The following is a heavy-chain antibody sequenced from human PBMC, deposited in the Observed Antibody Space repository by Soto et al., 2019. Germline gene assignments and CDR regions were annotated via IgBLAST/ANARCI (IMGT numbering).Heavy chain of an antibody. CDR1: GFTFSSYG. CDR2: IWYDGSNK. CDR3: AGSGVLGEWLVRDFYYYGMDV. V-gene: IGHV3-33*01. J-gene: IGHJ6*02. D-gene: IGHD6-19*01. Sequence: GGSLRLSCAASGFTFSSYGMHWVRQAPGKGLEWVAVIWYDGSNKYYADSVKGRFTISRDNSKNTLYLQMNSLRAEDTAVYYCAGSGVLGEWLVRDFYYYGMDVWGQRTSVTVSS.